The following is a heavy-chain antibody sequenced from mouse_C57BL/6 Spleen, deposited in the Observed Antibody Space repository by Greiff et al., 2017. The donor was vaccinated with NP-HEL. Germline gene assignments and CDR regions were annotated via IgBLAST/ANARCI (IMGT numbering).Heavy chain of an antibody. J-gene: IGHJ4*01. CDR2: INPGSGGT. V-gene: IGHV1-54*01. CDR1: GYAFTNYL. Sequence: VQLQQSGAELVRPGTSVKVSCKASGYAFTNYLIEWVKQRPGQGLEWIGVINPGSGGTNYNEKFKGKATLTADKSSSTAYMQLSSLTSEDSAVYFCARHGMDDWGQGTSVTVSS. CDR3: ARHGMDD.